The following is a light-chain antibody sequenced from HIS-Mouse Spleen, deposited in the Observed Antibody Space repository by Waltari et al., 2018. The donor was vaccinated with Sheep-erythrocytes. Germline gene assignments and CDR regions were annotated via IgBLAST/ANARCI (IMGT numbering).Light chain of an antibody. V-gene: IGKV4-1*01. CDR3: QQYYSTLT. CDR1: QSVLYSSNNKNY. Sequence: DIVMTQSPDSLAVSLGETATLHCKSSQSVLYSSNNKNYLAWYQQKPGQPPKLLIYWASTRESGVPDRFSGSGSGTDFTLTISSLQAEDVAVYYCQQYYSTLTFGGGTKVEIK. J-gene: IGKJ4*01. CDR2: WAS.